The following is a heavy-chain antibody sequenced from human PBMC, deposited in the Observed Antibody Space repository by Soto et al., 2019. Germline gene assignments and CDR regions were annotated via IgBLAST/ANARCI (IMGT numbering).Heavy chain of an antibody. CDR1: SFTFSTYE. Sequence: EVQLVESGGALVQPGGSLRLSCVASSFTFSTYEMHWVRQAPGTGLEWVSYISSGGSTVYYADSVKGRFTISRDNTRNSLYLQMNSLRDEDTALYYCVRYCSTTLCNGVATRTFDYWGQGTLVTGSS. CDR3: VRYCSTTLCNGVATRTFDY. CDR2: ISSGGSTV. J-gene: IGHJ4*02. D-gene: IGHD2-2*01. V-gene: IGHV3-48*03.